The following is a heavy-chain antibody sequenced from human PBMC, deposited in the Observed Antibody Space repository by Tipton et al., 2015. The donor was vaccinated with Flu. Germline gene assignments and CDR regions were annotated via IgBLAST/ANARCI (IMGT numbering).Heavy chain of an antibody. V-gene: IGHV4-34*01. CDR3: ARGLYGSGTYQRRYFDS. D-gene: IGHD3-10*01. Sequence: TLSLTCAVYGGSFSGYYWSWIRQPPGKGLEWIGEINHSGSSNYNPSLKSRVTISVETSKNQFSLKLSSVTAADTAVYYCARGLYGSGTYQRRYFDSWGQGTLVTVSS. CDR1: GGSFSGYY. CDR2: INHSGSS. J-gene: IGHJ4*02.